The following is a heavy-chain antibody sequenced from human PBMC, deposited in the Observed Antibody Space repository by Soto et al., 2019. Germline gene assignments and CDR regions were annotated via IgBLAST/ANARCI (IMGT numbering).Heavy chain of an antibody. CDR2: ISGSGGST. CDR1: GFTFSSYA. V-gene: IGHV3-23*01. D-gene: IGHD3-16*01. J-gene: IGHJ4*02. CDR3: AKDLSSDRRDYIWGTYEFDY. Sequence: EVQLLESGGGLVQPGGSLRLSCAASGFTFSSYAMSWVRQAPGKGLEWVSAISGSGGSTYYADSVKGRFTISRDNSNNTLYLQMNSLIAEHTAVYYCAKDLSSDRRDYIWGTYEFDYWGQGTLVTVSS.